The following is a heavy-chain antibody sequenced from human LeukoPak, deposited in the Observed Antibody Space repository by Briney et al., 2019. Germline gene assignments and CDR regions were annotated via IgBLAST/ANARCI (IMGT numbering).Heavy chain of an antibody. CDR2: INHSGST. CDR1: GGSFSGYY. V-gene: IGHV4-34*01. Sequence: KSSETLSLTCAVYGGSFSGYYWSWIRQPPGKGLEWIGEINHSGSTNYNPSLKSRVTISVDTSKNQFSLKLSSVTAADTAVYYCARGDYDSSGYAKPFGYWGQGTLVTVSS. CDR3: ARGDYDSSGYAKPFGY. J-gene: IGHJ4*02. D-gene: IGHD3-22*01.